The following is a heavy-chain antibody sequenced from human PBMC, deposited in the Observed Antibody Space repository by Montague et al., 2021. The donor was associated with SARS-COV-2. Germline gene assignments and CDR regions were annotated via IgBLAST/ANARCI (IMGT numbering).Heavy chain of an antibody. CDR1: GFTFSSCD. J-gene: IGHJ6*01. CDR2: IGTAGDT. V-gene: IGHV3-13*01. CDR3: ARGDIVATIGGYYYYYGMDV. Sequence: SLRLSCAASGFTFSSCDMHWVRQATGNGLEWVSAIGTAGDTYYPGSVKGRFTISRENAKNSLYLQMNSLRAGDTAVYYCARGDIVATIGGYYYYYGMDVWGQGTTVTVSS. D-gene: IGHD5-12*01.